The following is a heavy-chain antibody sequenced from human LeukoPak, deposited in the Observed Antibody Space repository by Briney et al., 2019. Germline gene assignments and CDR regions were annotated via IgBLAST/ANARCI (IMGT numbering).Heavy chain of an antibody. CDR2: ISYDGSYK. CDR1: GFTFSSHS. J-gene: IGHJ4*02. Sequence: PGGTLRLSCAASGFTFSSHSLHWVRQAPGKGLEWVAVISYDGSYKYYADSVKGRFTISRDNSKDTLYLQMNSLIPEDTAVYYCARQYVSGQWYFDYWGQGTLVTVSS. CDR3: ARQYVSGQWYFDY. D-gene: IGHD6-19*01. V-gene: IGHV3-30*04.